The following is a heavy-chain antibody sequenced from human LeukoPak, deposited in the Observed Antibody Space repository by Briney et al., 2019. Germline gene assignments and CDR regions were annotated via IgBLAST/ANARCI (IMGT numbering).Heavy chain of an antibody. D-gene: IGHD3-22*01. CDR3: ARDKVRTYYYDSSGYYPGSSGSDY. CDR1: GYTFTSYG. CDR2: ISAYNGNT. Sequence: GASVKVSCKASGYTFTSYGISWVRQAPGQGLEWMGWISAYNGNTNYAQKPQGRVTMTTDTSTSTAYMELRSLRSDDTAVYYCARDKVRTYYYDSSGYYPGSSGSDYWGQGTLVTVSS. V-gene: IGHV1-18*01. J-gene: IGHJ4*02.